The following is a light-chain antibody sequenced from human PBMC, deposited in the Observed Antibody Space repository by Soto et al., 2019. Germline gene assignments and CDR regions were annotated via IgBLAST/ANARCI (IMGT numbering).Light chain of an antibody. Sequence: DIEMTQSPSSLSASVGDTVTITCRASQALSNYLAWYQQKPGKAPKLLIYDASSLESGVPSRFSGSGSGTEFTLTITSLQPDDFATYYCQQYNSYPWTFGQGTKVDIK. J-gene: IGKJ1*01. CDR1: QALSNY. CDR3: QQYNSYPWT. CDR2: DAS. V-gene: IGKV1-5*01.